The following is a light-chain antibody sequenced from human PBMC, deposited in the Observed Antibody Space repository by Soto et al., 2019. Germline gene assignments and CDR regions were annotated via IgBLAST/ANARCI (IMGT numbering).Light chain of an antibody. CDR1: QSISSY. V-gene: IGKV1-39*01. J-gene: IGKJ5*01. CDR3: QQSYSTPSIT. CDR2: AAS. Sequence: DIQMTQSPSSLSASVRDRVTITCRASQSISSYLNWYQQKPGKAPKRLIYAASSLQSGVPSRFSGSGSGTDFTLTISSLQPEDFATYYCQQSYSTPSITFGQGTLLEI.